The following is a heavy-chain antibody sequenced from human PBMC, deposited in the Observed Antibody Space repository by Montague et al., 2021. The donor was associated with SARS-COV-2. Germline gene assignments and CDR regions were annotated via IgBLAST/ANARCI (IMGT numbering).Heavy chain of an antibody. CDR3: ARAIVDVNMLIVVMTGVEHYFDF. Sequence: SETLSLTCGVYGGSFIGYYWCWIRQPPGKGLEWIGDINHSGSTNYNSSPKSRVSISVDMYKYQFSLKLRSVTAADTAVYYCARAIVDVNMLIVVMTGVEHYFDFWGQGTLVTVSS. J-gene: IGHJ4*02. D-gene: IGHD3-22*01. CDR2: INHSGST. V-gene: IGHV4-34*01. CDR1: GGSFIGYY.